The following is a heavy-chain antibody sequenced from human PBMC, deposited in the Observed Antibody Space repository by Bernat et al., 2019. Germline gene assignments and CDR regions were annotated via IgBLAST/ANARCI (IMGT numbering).Heavy chain of an antibody. V-gene: IGHV3-48*01. CDR2: IDTGSSVT. CDR1: GFTFSSYY. J-gene: IGHJ4*02. D-gene: IGHD5-18*01. Sequence: EVRLVESVGGLVPPGGSLRLSCAASGFTFSSYYMNWIRQAPGKGLEWVSFIDTGSSVTHFADSVRGRFTISRDNAENSLFLQMNSLRAEDTAVYYCARQDSYGNIDYWGQGTLVTVSS. CDR3: ARQDSYGNIDY.